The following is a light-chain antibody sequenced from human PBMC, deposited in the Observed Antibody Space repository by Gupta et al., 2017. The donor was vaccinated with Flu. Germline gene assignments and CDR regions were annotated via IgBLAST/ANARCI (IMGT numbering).Light chain of an antibody. CDR1: SSDL. CDR2: EVD. CDR3: CSYVANNVPV. V-gene: IGLV2-23*02. J-gene: IGLJ2*01. Sequence: QSALPQPASVSGSPGTSIIISCPGTSSDLVSWYQQPPGRAPTLMIYEVDKRPSVVSYRFFGSKSGNTASLTISGLQAEDEADYHCCSYVANNVPVFGGGTKLTVL.